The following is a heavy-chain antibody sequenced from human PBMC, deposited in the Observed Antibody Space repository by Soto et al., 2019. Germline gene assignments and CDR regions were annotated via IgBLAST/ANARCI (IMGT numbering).Heavy chain of an antibody. Sequence: GGSLRLSCAASGFNFGVFGMHWVRQAPGKGLEWLSVLSYEGSEEYYADSVRGRFTISRDNSKNTLFLQMDSLRVDDTGVYYCALARRSSLLEVAGPGFEYWGQGTLVTVS. CDR2: LSYEGSEE. CDR3: ALARRSSLLEVAGPGFEY. J-gene: IGHJ4*02. V-gene: IGHV3-30*03. CDR1: GFNFGVFG. D-gene: IGHD6-19*01.